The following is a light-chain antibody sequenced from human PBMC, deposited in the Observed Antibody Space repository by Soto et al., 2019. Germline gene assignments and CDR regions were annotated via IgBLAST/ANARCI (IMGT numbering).Light chain of an antibody. CDR3: QQYGNAPIT. Sequence: ETVLTQSPGTLSLSPGERATLSCRAAQTVYSSLLAWYQQKPGQAPRLLIYCASSRATGIPDRFSGSGSGTDFTLTISSVEPEDFAVYHCQQYGNAPITFGQGTRLEIK. J-gene: IGKJ5*01. CDR2: CAS. CDR1: QTVYSSL. V-gene: IGKV3-20*01.